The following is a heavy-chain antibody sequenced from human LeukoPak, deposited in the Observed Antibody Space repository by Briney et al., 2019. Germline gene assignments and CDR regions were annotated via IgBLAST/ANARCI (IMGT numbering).Heavy chain of an antibody. V-gene: IGHV4-59*08. J-gene: IGHJ4*02. Sequence: SETLSLTCTVSGGTISSYYWNWIRQPPGKGLEWIGYVNYRGSTKYNPSLKSRVTISVDTSKHQFSLKLSSVTAADTAVYYCARWYSSGWAFDYWGQGTLVTVSS. CDR3: ARWYSSGWAFDY. CDR2: VNYRGST. CDR1: GGTISSYY. D-gene: IGHD6-19*01.